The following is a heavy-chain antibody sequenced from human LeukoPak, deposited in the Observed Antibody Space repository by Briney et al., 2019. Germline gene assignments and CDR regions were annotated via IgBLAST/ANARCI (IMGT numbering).Heavy chain of an antibody. CDR3: ARDCGGGSCYHLDY. V-gene: IGHV3-33*01. J-gene: IGHJ4*02. D-gene: IGHD2-15*01. Sequence: GGSLRLSCAASGFTFSSYGMHWVRQAPGKGLEWVAVIWYDGSNKYYADSVKGRFTISRGNSKNTLYLQMNSLRAEDTAVYYCARDCGGGSCYHLDYWGQGTLVTVSS. CDR2: IWYDGSNK. CDR1: GFTFSSYG.